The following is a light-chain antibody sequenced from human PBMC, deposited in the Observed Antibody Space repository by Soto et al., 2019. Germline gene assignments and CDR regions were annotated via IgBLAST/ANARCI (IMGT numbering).Light chain of an antibody. CDR2: DAS. V-gene: IGKV3-11*01. CDR3: QQRSDS. Sequence: EIVLTQSPATLSLSPGERATLSCRASQSVSSYLAWYQQKPGQAPRLLIYDASNRATGIPARFSGSGSGTKFTLTISNLEPEDFAVYYCQQRSDSFGPGTLVYIK. J-gene: IGKJ3*01. CDR1: QSVSSY.